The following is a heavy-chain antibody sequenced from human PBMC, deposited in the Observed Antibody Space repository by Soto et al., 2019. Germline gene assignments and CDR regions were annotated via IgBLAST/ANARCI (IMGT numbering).Heavy chain of an antibody. CDR1: GGTFSSYA. CDR3: ARSQGSSTSLELHYYCHYGMEV. Sequence: QVQLVQSGAVVMKPGASVKISCNACGGTFSSYASSWVRQAPGQGREWMGGIIPISNTTNYAQKIQGRDSITADESTSTAYRELSSLRSEDRALYCCARSQGSSTSLELHYYCHYGMEVWGQGTMVTVSS. J-gene: IGHJ6*02. CDR2: IIPISNTT. V-gene: IGHV1-69*01. D-gene: IGHD2-2*01.